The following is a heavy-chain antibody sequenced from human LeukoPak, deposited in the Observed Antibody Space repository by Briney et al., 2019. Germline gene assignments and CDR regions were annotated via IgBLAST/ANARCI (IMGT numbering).Heavy chain of an antibody. CDR2: MSGNGGRT. CDR1: GFTFSRYA. Sequence: GGSLRLSCSGSGFTFSRYAVHWVRQAPGKGLEYVSAMSGNGGRTHYADSVKGRFTISRDNPKKIAYLQMRSLRAGDTAVYYCVVHPEFSGRGVHDYWGQGTLVTVSS. J-gene: IGHJ4*02. CDR3: VVHPEFSGRGVHDY. D-gene: IGHD6-25*01. V-gene: IGHV3-64D*09.